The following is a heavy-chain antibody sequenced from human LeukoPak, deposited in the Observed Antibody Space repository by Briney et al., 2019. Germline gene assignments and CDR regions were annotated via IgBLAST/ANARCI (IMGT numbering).Heavy chain of an antibody. Sequence: GGSLRLSCAASGFTVSSNYMSWVRQAPGKGLEWVSSISSSSSYIYYADSVKGRFTISRDNAKNSLYLQMNSLRAEDTAVYYCARQETLYYYDSSGYLGYWGQGTLVTVSS. D-gene: IGHD3-22*01. J-gene: IGHJ4*02. CDR1: GFTVSSNY. V-gene: IGHV3-21*01. CDR3: ARQETLYYYDSSGYLGY. CDR2: ISSSSSYI.